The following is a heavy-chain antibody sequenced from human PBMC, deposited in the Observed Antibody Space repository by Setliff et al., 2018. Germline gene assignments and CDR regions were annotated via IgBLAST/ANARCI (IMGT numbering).Heavy chain of an antibody. V-gene: IGHV4-39*01. CDR1: GAPINSGTYY. J-gene: IGHJ4*02. CDR3: ARTGTYRYFDH. Sequence: SETLSLTCTVSGAPINSGTYYWAWIRQPPGKGLEWIGRIHYSGTTYYNASLKSRLTISVDTSKNQFSLKLNSVTAADTAVYYCARTGTYRYFDHWGQGTLVTVSS. CDR2: IHYSGTT. D-gene: IGHD5-12*01.